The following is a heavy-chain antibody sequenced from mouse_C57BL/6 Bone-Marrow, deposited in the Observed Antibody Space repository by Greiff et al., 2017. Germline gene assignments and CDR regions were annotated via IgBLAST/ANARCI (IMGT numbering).Heavy chain of an antibody. V-gene: IGHV1-61*01. CDR3: ATTGTAWFAY. CDR1: GYTFTSYW. CDR2: IYPSDSET. J-gene: IGHJ3*01. Sequence: QVQLQQPGAELVRPGSSVKLSCKASGYTFTSYWMDWVKQRHGQGLEWIGNIYPSDSETHYNQKFKDKATLTVDKSSSTAYMQLSSLTSEDSAVYYCATTGTAWFAYWGQGTLVTVSA. D-gene: IGHD4-1*01.